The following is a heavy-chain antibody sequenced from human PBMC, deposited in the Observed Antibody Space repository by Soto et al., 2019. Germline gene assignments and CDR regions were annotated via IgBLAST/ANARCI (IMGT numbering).Heavy chain of an antibody. CDR1: GGSFSGYY. Sequence: SETLSLTCAVYGGSFSGYYWSWIRQPPGKGLEWIGEINHSGSTNYNPSLKSRVTISVDTSKNQFSLKLSSVTAADTAVYYCARGYSGYDFRWFVPWGQGTLVTVSS. CDR2: INHSGST. V-gene: IGHV4-34*01. D-gene: IGHD5-12*01. J-gene: IGHJ5*02. CDR3: ARGYSGYDFRWFVP.